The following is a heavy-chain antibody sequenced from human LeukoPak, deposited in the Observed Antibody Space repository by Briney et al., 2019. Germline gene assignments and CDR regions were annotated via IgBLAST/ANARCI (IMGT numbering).Heavy chain of an antibody. V-gene: IGHV3-30*03. D-gene: IGHD6-19*01. Sequence: SGGSLRLSCVASGFTFSSYGMHWVRQAPGKGLEWVAVISYDGSNKYYADSVKGRFTVSRDNAKKSLFLQMNSLRDEDTAVYYCARQQWLDGAYYFDYWGQGTLVTVSS. CDR1: GFTFSSYG. CDR2: ISYDGSNK. J-gene: IGHJ4*02. CDR3: ARQQWLDGAYYFDY.